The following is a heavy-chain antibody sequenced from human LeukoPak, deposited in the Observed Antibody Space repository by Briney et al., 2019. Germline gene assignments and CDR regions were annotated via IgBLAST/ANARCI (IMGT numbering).Heavy chain of an antibody. CDR2: INPNSGGT. V-gene: IGHV1-2*02. D-gene: IGHD4-17*01. CDR3: ARDVGGDYVSWFDP. Sequence: ASVKVSCKASGYAFIGYYMHWVRQAPGQGLEWMGWINPNSGGTNYAQKFQGRVTMTRDTSISTAYMELSRLRSDGTAVYYCARDVGGDYVSWFDPWGQGTLVTVSS. CDR1: GYAFIGYY. J-gene: IGHJ5*02.